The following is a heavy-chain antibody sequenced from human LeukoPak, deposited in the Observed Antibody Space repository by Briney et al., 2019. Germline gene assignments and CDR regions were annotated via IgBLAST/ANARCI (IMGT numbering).Heavy chain of an antibody. CDR1: GYTFTSYY. D-gene: IGHD6-6*01. V-gene: IGHV1-69*13. Sequence: ASVKVSCKASGYTFTSYYIHWVRQAPGQGLEWMGGIIPIFGTANYAQKLQGRVTITADESTSTAYMELSSLRSEDTAVYYCARDLRKYSSSSGYDYWGQGTLVTVSS. CDR2: IIPIFGTA. CDR3: ARDLRKYSSSSGYDY. J-gene: IGHJ4*02.